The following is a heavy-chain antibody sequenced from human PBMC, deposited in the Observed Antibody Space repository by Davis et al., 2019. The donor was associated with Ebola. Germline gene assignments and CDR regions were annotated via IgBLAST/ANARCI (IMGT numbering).Heavy chain of an antibody. CDR1: GFTFSSYA. CDR3: ASAHRVGDY. V-gene: IGHV3-64*04. J-gene: IGHJ4*02. D-gene: IGHD1-26*01. Sequence: GESLKISCSASGFTFSSYAMHWVRQAPGKGLEYVSAISSNGGSTYYADSVKGRFTISRDNSKNTLYLQMNSLRAEDTAVYYCASAHRVGDYWGQGTLVTVSS. CDR2: ISSNGGST.